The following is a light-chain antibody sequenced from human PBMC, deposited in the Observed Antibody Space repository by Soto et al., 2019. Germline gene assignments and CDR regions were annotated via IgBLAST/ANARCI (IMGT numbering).Light chain of an antibody. Sequence: QSVLTQPASVSGSLGQSITISCTGTSSDIGGHNYVSWYQQHPGKAPKLLIYEVSERPSGVPDRFSASKSGNTASLTVSGLQAEDEADYYCSSYAGTYSLVFGTGTKVTVL. J-gene: IGLJ1*01. CDR1: SSDIGGHNY. CDR2: EVS. CDR3: SSYAGTYSLV. V-gene: IGLV2-8*01.